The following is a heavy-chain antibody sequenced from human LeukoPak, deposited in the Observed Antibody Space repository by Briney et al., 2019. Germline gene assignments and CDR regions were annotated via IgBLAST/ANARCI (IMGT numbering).Heavy chain of an antibody. CDR2: IRSKANSYAT. V-gene: IGHV3-73*01. CDR1: GFTFSGSA. CDR3: TLYYYGSGSYYKFDAFDI. Sequence: GGSLRLSCAASGFTFSGSAMHWVRQASGKGLERVGRIRSKANSYATAYAASVKGRFTISRDDSKNTAYLQMNSLKTEDTAVYYCTLYYYGSGSYYKFDAFDIWGQGTMVTVSS. D-gene: IGHD3-10*01. J-gene: IGHJ3*02.